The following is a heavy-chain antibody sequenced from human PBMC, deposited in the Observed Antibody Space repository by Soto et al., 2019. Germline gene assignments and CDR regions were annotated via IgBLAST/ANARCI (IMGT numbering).Heavy chain of an antibody. V-gene: IGHV3-NL1*01. J-gene: IGHJ4*02. D-gene: IGHD3-10*01. CDR2: FRTSGDGGTT. CDR3: AKKVNSGPGSQYFDY. CDR1: GFTFSSYG. Sequence: QVQLVESGGGVVQPGRSLRLSCAASGFTFSSYGMHWVRQAPGKGLEWVSGFRTSGDGGTTYYADSVKGRFTISRDNSKNMLFLQMNSLRAEDTAIYYCAKKVNSGPGSQYFDYWGQGTLVTVSS.